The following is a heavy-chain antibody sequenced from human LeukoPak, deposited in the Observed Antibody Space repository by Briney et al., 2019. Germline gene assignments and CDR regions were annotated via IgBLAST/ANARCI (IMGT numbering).Heavy chain of an antibody. D-gene: IGHD1-26*01. CDR2: ISYDGSNK. V-gene: IGHV3-30*04. CDR3: ARDRIVGATSGFDP. J-gene: IGHJ5*02. CDR1: GFTFSSYA. Sequence: GGSLRLSCAASGFTFSSYAMHWVRQAPGKGLEGVAVISYDGSNKYYADSVKGRFTISRDNSKNTLYLQMNSLRAEDTAVYYCARDRIVGATSGFDPWGQGTLVTVSS.